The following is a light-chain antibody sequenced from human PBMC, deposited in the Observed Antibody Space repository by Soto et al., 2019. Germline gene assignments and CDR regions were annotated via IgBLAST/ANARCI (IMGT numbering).Light chain of an antibody. CDR1: SSDIGAYNY. V-gene: IGLV2-14*01. Sequence: QSVLTQPASVSGSLGQSITISCTGTSSDIGAYNYVSWYQHYPGKAPKLMIYEVSHRPSEVSNRFSGSKSGNTASLTISGLQAEDEADYYCSSYITSNTRLFVFGTGTKLTVL. CDR3: SSYITSNTRLFV. CDR2: EVS. J-gene: IGLJ1*01.